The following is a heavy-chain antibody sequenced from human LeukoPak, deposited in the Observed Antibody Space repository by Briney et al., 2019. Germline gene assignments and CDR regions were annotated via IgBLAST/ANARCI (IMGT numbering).Heavy chain of an antibody. CDR3: ARVRNWVGGGQTTHYWYFDL. J-gene: IGHJ2*01. D-gene: IGHD2-15*01. Sequence: GGSLRLSCAVSGFTFSSYWMHWVRQAPGKGLVWVSGINSDGSSISYADSVKGRFTISRDNAKNTLYLQMNSLRAEDTAVYYCARVRNWVGGGQTTHYWYFDLWGRGTLVTVSS. V-gene: IGHV3-74*01. CDR2: INSDGSSI. CDR1: GFTFSSYW.